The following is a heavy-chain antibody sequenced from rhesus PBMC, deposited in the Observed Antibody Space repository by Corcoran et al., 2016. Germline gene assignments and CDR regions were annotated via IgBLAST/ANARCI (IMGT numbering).Heavy chain of an antibody. V-gene: IGHV4-80*01. D-gene: IGHD2-2*01. CDR1: GVSISSFR. CDR3: VRSPYFNNYKRFDV. J-gene: IGHJ5-1*01. Sequence: QVQLQESGPGLVKPSETLSLTCAVSGVSISSFRWSWVRQRPGRGLGWIGEIDGNSGSTDYAPSLQSRVTISKDTSKDQLSLRLNSMTAADTAVYYCVRSPYFNNYKRFDVWGPGVLVTVSS. CDR2: IDGNSGST.